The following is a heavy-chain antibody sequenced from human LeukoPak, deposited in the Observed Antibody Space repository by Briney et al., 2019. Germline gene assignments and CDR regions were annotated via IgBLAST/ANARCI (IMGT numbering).Heavy chain of an antibody. D-gene: IGHD5-24*01. Sequence: SGPTLVKPTQTLTLTCTFSGFSLSTSGVGVGWIRQPPGKALEWLALIYWNDDKRYSPSLKSRLTITKDTSKNQVVLTMTNMDPVDTATYYCAHVEMAPKRSPQLDPWGQGTLVTVSS. CDR1: GFSLSTSGVG. J-gene: IGHJ5*02. CDR2: IYWNDDK. V-gene: IGHV2-5*01. CDR3: AHVEMAPKRSPQLDP.